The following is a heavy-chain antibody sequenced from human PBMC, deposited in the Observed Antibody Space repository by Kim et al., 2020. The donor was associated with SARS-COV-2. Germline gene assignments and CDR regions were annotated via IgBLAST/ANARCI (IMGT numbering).Heavy chain of an antibody. CDR1: GVSITATSHY. V-gene: IGHV4-39*01. CDR3: VKRGYTVPAD. D-gene: IGHD3-3*01. CDR2: IYDTGST. Sequence: SETLSLTCSVSGVSITATSHYWAWIRQPPGKGLEWIGSIYDTGSTYYNPSLKSRVTISVDTSKNQFSLKMKSVTAADTALYFCVKRGYTVPADWGQGTMV. J-gene: IGHJ4*02.